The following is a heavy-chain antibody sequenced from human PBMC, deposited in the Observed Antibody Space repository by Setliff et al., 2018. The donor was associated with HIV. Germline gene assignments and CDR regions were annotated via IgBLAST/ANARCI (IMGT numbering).Heavy chain of an antibody. J-gene: IGHJ6*03. CDR1: GGTFSSYT. D-gene: IGHD2-8*02. Sequence: GASVKVSCKASGGTFSSYTINWVRQAPGQGLEWMGWISGDNGNTNAQKLQGRVTMTTDTSTSTAYMELRNLRSDDTAVYYCARVQVGDPYYSYYYMDVWGEGTTVTVSS. CDR2: ISGDNGNT. CDR3: ARVQVGDPYYSYYYMDV. V-gene: IGHV1-18*04.